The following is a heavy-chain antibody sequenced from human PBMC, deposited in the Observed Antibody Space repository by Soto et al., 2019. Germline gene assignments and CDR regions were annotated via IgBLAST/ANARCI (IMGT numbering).Heavy chain of an antibody. D-gene: IGHD6-19*01. J-gene: IGHJ4*02. V-gene: IGHV3-74*01. CDR3: ARLKAGTAAFDC. Sequence: EVQLVESGGDLVQPGGSLRLSCAASGFAFSSYWMHWVRQAPGKGLVWVSRINSDGSMTNYADSVRGRFTISRDNAGTRLYLQMTSLRAEATAVSYCARLKAGTAAFDCWGQGTLVTVSA. CDR2: INSDGSMT. CDR1: GFAFSSYW.